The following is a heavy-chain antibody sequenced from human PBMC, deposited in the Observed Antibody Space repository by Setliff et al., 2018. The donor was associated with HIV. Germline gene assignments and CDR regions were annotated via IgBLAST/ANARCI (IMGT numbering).Heavy chain of an antibody. CDR2: INYDESSE. V-gene: IGHV3-30*02. CDR1: GFTFSAPG. D-gene: IGHD1-7*01. Sequence: GGSLRLSCAASGFTFSAPGMHWVRQAPGKGLEWVAFINYDESSEYYVDSVKGRVTISRDNSKNTVDLQMNSLRAEDTAVYYCAKDGDYSNWDYDAFDIWGQGTMVTVSS. CDR3: AKDGDYSNWDYDAFDI. J-gene: IGHJ3*02.